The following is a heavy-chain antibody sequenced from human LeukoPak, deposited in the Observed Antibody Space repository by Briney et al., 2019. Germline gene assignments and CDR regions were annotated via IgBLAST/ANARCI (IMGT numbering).Heavy chain of an antibody. CDR2: INAGNGNT. J-gene: IGHJ4*02. V-gene: IGHV1-3*03. D-gene: IGHD2-15*01. CDR3: ATPRKFCSGGSCYDYFDY. Sequence: GASVKVSCKASGYTFTSYAMHWVRQAPGQRLEWMGWINAGNGNTKYSQEFQGRVTITRDTSASTAYMELSSLRSEDTAVYYCATPRKFCSGGSCYDYFDYWGQGTLVTVSS. CDR1: GYTFTSYA.